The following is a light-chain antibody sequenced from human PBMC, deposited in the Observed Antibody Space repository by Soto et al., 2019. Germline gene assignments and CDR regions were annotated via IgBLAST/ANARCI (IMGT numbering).Light chain of an antibody. CDR1: QSVSSY. V-gene: IGKV3-11*01. Sequence: EIVLTQSPGTLSLSPGERATLSCRASQSVSSYLAWYQQKPDQAPRLLIYDASNRATGIPARFSGNGSGTDFTLTISSLEPEDFAVYYCQQRSNWPPTFGGGTKV. CDR3: QQRSNWPPT. J-gene: IGKJ4*01. CDR2: DAS.